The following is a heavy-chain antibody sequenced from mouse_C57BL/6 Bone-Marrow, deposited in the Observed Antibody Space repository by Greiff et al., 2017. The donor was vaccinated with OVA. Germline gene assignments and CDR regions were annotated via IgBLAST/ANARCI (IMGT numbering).Heavy chain of an antibody. Sequence: QVHVKQPGTELVKPGASVKLSCKASGYTFTSYWMHWVKQRPGQGLEWIGNINPSNGGTNYNEKFKSKATLTVDKSSSTAYMQLSSLTSEDSAVYYCARRGGRQLEYYFDYWGQGTTLTVSS. V-gene: IGHV1-53*01. J-gene: IGHJ2*01. CDR1: GYTFTSYW. D-gene: IGHD3-2*01. CDR3: ARRGGRQLEYYFDY. CDR2: INPSNGGT.